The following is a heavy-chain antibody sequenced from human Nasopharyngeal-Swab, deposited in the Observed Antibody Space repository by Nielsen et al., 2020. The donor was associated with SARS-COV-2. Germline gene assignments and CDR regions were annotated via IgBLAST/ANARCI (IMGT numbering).Heavy chain of an antibody. CDR1: GGSFSGYY. D-gene: IGHD6-19*01. Sequence: SETLSLTCAVYGGSFSGYYWSWIRKPPGKGLEWIGVINHSGSTNYNPSLKSRVTISVETSKNQFSLKLSYVTAADTAVYYCAKGLLQTAVAEEIPGDYWVQGTLVTVSS. CDR3: AKGLLQTAVAEEIPGDY. V-gene: IGHV4-34*01. J-gene: IGHJ4*02. CDR2: INHSGST.